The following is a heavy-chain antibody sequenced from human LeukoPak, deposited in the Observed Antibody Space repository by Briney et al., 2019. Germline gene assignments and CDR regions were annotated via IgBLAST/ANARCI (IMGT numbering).Heavy chain of an antibody. CDR1: GFTFSSYG. V-gene: IGHV3-30*02. CDR2: IRYDGSNK. D-gene: IGHD3-22*01. J-gene: IGHJ4*02. Sequence: GGSLRLSCAASGFTFSSYGMHWVRQAPGKGLEWVAFIRYDGSNKYYADSVKGRFTISRDNSKNTLYLQMNSLRAEDTAVYYCANPKGYYDSSALIGGYWGQGTLVTVPS. CDR3: ANPKGYYDSSALIGGY.